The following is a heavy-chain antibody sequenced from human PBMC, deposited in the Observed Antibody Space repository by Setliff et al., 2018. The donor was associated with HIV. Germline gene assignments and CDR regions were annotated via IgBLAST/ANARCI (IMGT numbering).Heavy chain of an antibody. V-gene: IGHV4-4*07. J-gene: IGHJ5*02. Sequence: SETLSLTCTLSGGSFGDYHWSWIRQPAGRGLEWISRIFRSGTTDYKFSLKSRVTISIDTSRNQFSRRLTSVTAEDTAVYYWARDRHYSGLGSYGPWGPGTLVTVSS. CDR3: ARDRHYSGLGSYGP. CDR1: GGSFGDYH. D-gene: IGHD3-10*01. CDR2: IFRSGTT.